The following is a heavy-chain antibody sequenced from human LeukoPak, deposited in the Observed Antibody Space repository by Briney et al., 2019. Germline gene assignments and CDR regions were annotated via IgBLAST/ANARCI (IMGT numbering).Heavy chain of an antibody. D-gene: IGHD3-22*01. CDR1: GYTFTGYY. J-gene: IGHJ4*02. CDR2: INPNTGGT. CDR3: ARVGGYYDTSGYFY. Sequence: GASVKVSCKASGYTFTGYYMHWVRQAPGQGLEWVGCINPNTGGTNYAQKFQGRVTMTRDTSITTAYMELSRLTSDDTAVYYCARVGGYYDTSGYFYWGQGTLVTVSS. V-gene: IGHV1-2*02.